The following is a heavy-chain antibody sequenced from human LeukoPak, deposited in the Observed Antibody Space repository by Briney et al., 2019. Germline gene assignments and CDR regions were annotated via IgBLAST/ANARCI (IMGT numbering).Heavy chain of an antibody. CDR1: GYSISSGYY. J-gene: IGHJ5*02. CDR3: ARGGYSNWFDP. D-gene: IGHD3-22*01. Sequence: SETLSLTCTVSGYSISSGYYWGWIRQPPGKGLEWIGSIYHSGRTFYNPSLKSRVTISVDTSKNQFSLKLTSVTAADTAVYYCARGGYSNWFDPWGQGTLVTVSS. CDR2: IYHSGRT. V-gene: IGHV4-38-2*02.